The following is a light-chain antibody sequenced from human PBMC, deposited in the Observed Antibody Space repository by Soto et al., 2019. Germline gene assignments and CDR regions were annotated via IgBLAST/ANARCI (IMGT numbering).Light chain of an antibody. CDR2: KTS. J-gene: IGKJ3*01. Sequence: EIVLTQSPGTLSLSPGEGATVSCRVSQSINSKSLVWYQRKFGQAPRLLIYKTSSRATGIPDRFSGSGSGTDFTLSISRLEPEDFAVYYCQHYGGSFIFGPGTKVDIK. CDR3: QHYGGSFI. CDR1: QSINSKS. V-gene: IGKV3-20*01.